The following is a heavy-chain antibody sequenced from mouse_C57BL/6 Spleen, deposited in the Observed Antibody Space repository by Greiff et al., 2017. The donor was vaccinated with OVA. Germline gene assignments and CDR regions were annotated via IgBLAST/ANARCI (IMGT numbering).Heavy chain of an antibody. V-gene: IGHV1-62-2*01. CDR1: GYTFTEYT. J-gene: IGHJ2*01. D-gene: IGHD1-1*01. CDR3: ARHGITTVVDEDYFDY. Sequence: QVHVKQSGAELVKPGASVKLSCKASGYTFTEYTIHWVKQRSGQGLEWIGWFYPGSGSIKYNEKFKDKATLTADKSSSTVYMELSRLTSEDSAVYFCARHGITTVVDEDYFDYWGQGTTLTVSS. CDR2: FYPGSGSI.